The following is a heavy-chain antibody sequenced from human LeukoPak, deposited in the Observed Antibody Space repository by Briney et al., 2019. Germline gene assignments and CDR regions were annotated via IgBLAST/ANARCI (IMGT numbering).Heavy chain of an antibody. Sequence: PSETLSLTCAVYCGSFSGYYWSWIRQPPGKGLEWIGEINHSGSTNYNPSLKSRVTISVDTSKNQFSLKLSSVTAADTAVYYCARGKRTRYYYDSSGYPDYWGQGTLVTVSS. J-gene: IGHJ4*02. D-gene: IGHD3-22*01. CDR1: CGSFSGYY. V-gene: IGHV4-34*01. CDR3: ARGKRTRYYYDSSGYPDY. CDR2: INHSGST.